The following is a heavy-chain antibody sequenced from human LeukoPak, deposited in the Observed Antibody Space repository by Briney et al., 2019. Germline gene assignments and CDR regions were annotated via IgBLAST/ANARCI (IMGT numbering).Heavy chain of an antibody. CDR3: ARGSLLTLYSGSSHNWFDP. Sequence: ASVKVSCKASGYTFTSYDINWVRQATGQGLEWMGRMNPNSGNTGYAQKFQGRVTMTRNTSISTAYMELSSLRSEDTAVYYCARGSLLTLYSGSSHNWFDPWGQGTLVTVSS. J-gene: IGHJ5*02. CDR1: GYTFTSYD. CDR2: MNPNSGNT. D-gene: IGHD1-26*01. V-gene: IGHV1-8*01.